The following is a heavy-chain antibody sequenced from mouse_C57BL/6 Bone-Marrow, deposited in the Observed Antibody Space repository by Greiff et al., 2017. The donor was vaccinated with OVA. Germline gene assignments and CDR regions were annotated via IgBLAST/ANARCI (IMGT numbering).Heavy chain of an antibody. Sequence: QVQLQQSGAELVRPGASVTLSCKASGYTFTDYEMHWVKQTPVHGLEWIGAIYPETGGTAYNQKFKGKAILTADKSSSTAYMELRSLTSEDSAVYYCTRGGNVLDYWGQGTTLTVSS. CDR2: IYPETGGT. V-gene: IGHV1-15*01. CDR3: TRGGNVLDY. D-gene: IGHD1-1*02. CDR1: GYTFTDYE. J-gene: IGHJ2*01.